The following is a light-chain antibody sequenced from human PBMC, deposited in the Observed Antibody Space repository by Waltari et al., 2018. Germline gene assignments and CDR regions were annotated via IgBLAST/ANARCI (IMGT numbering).Light chain of an antibody. J-gene: IGLJ2*01. CDR1: NFYVGNNY. CDR2: DVN. CDR3: GSWDPSLNLGA. V-gene: IGLV1-51*01. Sequence: QSLLTQPPSVSAAPGQKVTISCAGGNFYVGNNYVSWYQVFPGTATRLPLSDVNKKPSGIPARFSGSETGTSATLEITGLQTGDEALYYCGSWDPSLNLGAFGGGTQLTVL.